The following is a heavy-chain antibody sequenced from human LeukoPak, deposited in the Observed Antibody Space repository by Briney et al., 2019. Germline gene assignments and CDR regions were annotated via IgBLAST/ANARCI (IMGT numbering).Heavy chain of an antibody. J-gene: IGHJ5*02. CDR2: INPNSGGT. CDR1: GYTFTGYY. Sequence: GASVKVSCKASGYTFTGYYLHWVRQAPGQGLEWMGWINPNSGGTDYAQKFQGRVTMTRDTSISTAYMELSRLRSDDTAVYYCAREAGRPNNWFDPWGQGTLVTVSS. CDR3: AREAGRPNNWFDP. V-gene: IGHV1-2*02.